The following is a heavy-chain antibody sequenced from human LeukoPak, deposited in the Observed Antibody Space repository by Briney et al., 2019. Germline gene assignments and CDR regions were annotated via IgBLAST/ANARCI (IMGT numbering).Heavy chain of an antibody. CDR2: IYSGGST. Sequence: GGSLRLSCAASGFTVSSNYMSWVRQAPGKGLEWVSIIYSGGSTYYADSVKGRFTISRHNSKNTLYLQMNSLRAEDTAVYYCAREVGGSALDIWGQGTMVTVSS. V-gene: IGHV3-53*04. CDR3: AREVGGSALDI. CDR1: GFTVSSNY. J-gene: IGHJ3*02. D-gene: IGHD3-16*01.